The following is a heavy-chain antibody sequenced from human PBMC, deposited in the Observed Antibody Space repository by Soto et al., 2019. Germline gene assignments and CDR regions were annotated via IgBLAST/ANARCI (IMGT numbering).Heavy chain of an antibody. D-gene: IGHD3-22*01. CDR2: IYPDDSDI. CDR1: GYSFTSYW. V-gene: IGHV5-51*01. J-gene: IGHJ4*02. Sequence: GESLKISCKASGYSFTSYWIGWVRQMPGKGLEWMGIIYPDDSDIRYSPSFQGQVTISADKSISTAYLQWSSLKASDTAIYYCVRPDSTGYYEYWGQGTLVTVSS. CDR3: VRPDSTGYYEY.